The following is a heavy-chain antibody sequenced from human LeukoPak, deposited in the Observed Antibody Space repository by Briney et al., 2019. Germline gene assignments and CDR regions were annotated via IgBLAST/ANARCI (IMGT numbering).Heavy chain of an antibody. V-gene: IGHV3-21*01. Sequence: GGSLRLSCAASGFTFSSYSMDWVRQAPGKGLEWVSSISSSSSYIYYGDSVKGRFTISRDNAKNSLYLQMNSLRAEDTAVYFCARDHVTIFGVVTFYYWGQGTLVTVSS. D-gene: IGHD3-3*01. CDR3: ARDHVTIFGVVTFYY. CDR2: ISSSSSYI. CDR1: GFTFSSYS. J-gene: IGHJ4*02.